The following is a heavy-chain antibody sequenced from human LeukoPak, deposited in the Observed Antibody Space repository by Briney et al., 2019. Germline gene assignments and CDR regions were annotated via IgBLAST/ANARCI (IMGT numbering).Heavy chain of an antibody. D-gene: IGHD3-16*02. CDR3: ATHYVWGSGRYYPLDY. Sequence: PSETLSLTCNVSSGSINSGTYRWARVRQPPGRGVERFRNVCYNGYADDHPSRESRVTISVDTSKNQLSLKLNSVTAADTAVYYCATHYVWGSGRYYPLDYWGQGTLVTVSS. CDR1: SGSINSGTYR. J-gene: IGHJ4*02. V-gene: IGHV4-39*01. CDR2: VCYNGYA.